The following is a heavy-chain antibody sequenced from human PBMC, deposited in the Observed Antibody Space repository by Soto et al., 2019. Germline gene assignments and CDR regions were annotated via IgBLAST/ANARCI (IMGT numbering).Heavy chain of an antibody. CDR3: ARLGGIAAAGFDY. D-gene: IGHD6-13*01. J-gene: IGHJ4*02. CDR2: IYYSGST. Sequence: PSETLSLTCTVSGGSITSSSYYWGWIRQPPGKGLEWIGSIYYSGSTYYNPSLKSRVTISVDTSKNQFSLKLSSVTAADTAVYYCARLGGIAAAGFDYWGQGTLVTVSS. V-gene: IGHV4-39*01. CDR1: GGSITSSSYY.